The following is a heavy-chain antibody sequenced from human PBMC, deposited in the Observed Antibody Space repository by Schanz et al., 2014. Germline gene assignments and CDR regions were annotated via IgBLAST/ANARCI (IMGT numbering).Heavy chain of an antibody. Sequence: EVQLVESGGGLIQPGGSLRLSCVASGFTVSSNYMSWVRQAPGKGLEWVSVIYSDGRTYYGDSVKGRFTISRDNSKSTLYLQMNSLRDEDTAMYYCAKRCSSTSCSHGAFDIWGQGTMVTVSS. D-gene: IGHD2-2*01. CDR2: IYSDGRT. CDR1: GFTVSSNY. V-gene: IGHV3-53*01. J-gene: IGHJ3*02. CDR3: AKRCSSTSCSHGAFDI.